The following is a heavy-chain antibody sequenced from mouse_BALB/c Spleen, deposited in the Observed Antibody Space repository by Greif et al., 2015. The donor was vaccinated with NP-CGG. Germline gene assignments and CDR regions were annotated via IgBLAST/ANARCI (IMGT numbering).Heavy chain of an antibody. V-gene: IGHV5-6*01. D-gene: IGHD4-1*01. CDR2: ISSGGSYT. CDR1: GFTFSSYG. CDR3: ARHLTGTSDY. J-gene: IGHJ2*01. Sequence: EVMLVESGGDLVKPGGSLKLSCAASGFTFSSYGMSWVRQTPDKRLEWVATISSGGSYTYYPDSVKGRFTISRDNAKNTLYLQMSSLKSEDTAMYYCARHLTGTSDYWGQGTTLTVSS.